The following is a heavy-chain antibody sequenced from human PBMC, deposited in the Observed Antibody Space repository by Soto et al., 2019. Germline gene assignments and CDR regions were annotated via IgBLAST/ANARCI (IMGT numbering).Heavy chain of an antibody. Sequence: GSLSLSCAASGFTFSNYAMGWVRQAPGKGLEWVSAISGSGGHTYYADSAKGRFTISRDNSKNTLYLQMNSLRDEDTAVYYCAKDGYSGYGYYFDYWGQGALVTVSS. V-gene: IGHV3-23*01. CDR1: GFTFSNYA. J-gene: IGHJ4*02. CDR2: ISGSGGHT. CDR3: AKDGYSGYGYYFDY. D-gene: IGHD5-12*01.